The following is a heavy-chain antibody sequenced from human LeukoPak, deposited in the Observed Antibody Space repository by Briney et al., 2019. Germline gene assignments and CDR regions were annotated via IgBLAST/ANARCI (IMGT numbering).Heavy chain of an antibody. CDR3: ATALQRAYPGVDP. V-gene: IGHV1-69-2*01. CDR1: GYTYTDYY. J-gene: IGHJ5*02. D-gene: IGHD3-16*01. CDR2: VDPEDGET. Sequence: ASVKISCKVSGYTYTDYYMHWVQQAPGKGLEWMGLVDPEDGETIYAEKFQGRVTITADTSTDTAYMELSSLRSEDTAEYYCATALQRAYPGVDPWGQGTLVTVSS.